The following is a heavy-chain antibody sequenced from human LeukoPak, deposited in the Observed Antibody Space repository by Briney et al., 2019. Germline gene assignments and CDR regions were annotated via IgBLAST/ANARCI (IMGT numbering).Heavy chain of an antibody. CDR2: INPRGGGT. J-gene: IGHJ4*02. Sequence: ASVKVSCKASGYTFTDYYMHWVRQAPGQGLEWMGVINPRGGGTTYAQKFQGRVTMTRDTSTSTFYMVLSSLKSEDTAIYYCARAGGSRSPFDYWGQGTLVTVSS. V-gene: IGHV1-46*01. CDR1: GYTFTDYY. CDR3: ARAGGSRSPFDY. D-gene: IGHD6-6*01.